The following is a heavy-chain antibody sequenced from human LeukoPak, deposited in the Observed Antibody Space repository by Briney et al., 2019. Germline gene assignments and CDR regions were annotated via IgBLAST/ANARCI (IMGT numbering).Heavy chain of an antibody. D-gene: IGHD3-3*01. V-gene: IGHV1-18*01. CDR1: GYTFTSYG. Sequence: ASVKVSCKASGYTFTSYGISWVRQAPGQGLEWMGWISAYNGNTNYAQKLQGRVTMTTDTSTSTAYMELRSLRSDDTAVYYCASCYYDFWSGYCNIDYWGQGTLVTVSS. CDR2: ISAYNGNT. J-gene: IGHJ4*02. CDR3: ASCYYDFWSGYCNIDY.